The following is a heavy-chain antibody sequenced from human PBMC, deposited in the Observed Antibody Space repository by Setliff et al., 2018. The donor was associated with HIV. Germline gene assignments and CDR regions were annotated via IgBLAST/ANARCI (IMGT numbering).Heavy chain of an antibody. V-gene: IGHV4-39*01. CDR3: ARHVMGAGYYFDY. Sequence: SETLSLTCTVSGGSISSSGSYWGWIRQPPGEGLGWIGTIYYSGSTYYNSSLKSRVTISVDTSKNQISLKLSSGIAADTAVYYCARHVMGAGYYFDYWGQGTLVTVSS. CDR1: GGSISSSGSY. CDR2: IYYSGST. D-gene: IGHD6-19*01. J-gene: IGHJ4*02.